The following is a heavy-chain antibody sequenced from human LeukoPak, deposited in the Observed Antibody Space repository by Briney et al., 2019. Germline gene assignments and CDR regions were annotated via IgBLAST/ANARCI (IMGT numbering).Heavy chain of an antibody. CDR1: GVSISSGGNY. V-gene: IGHV4-31*03. CDR3: AREVLSSYYDISTGYHPMGAFDI. D-gene: IGHD3-9*01. Sequence: SETLSLTCTVSGVSISSGGNYWSWMRPHPGKGLEWVVYIYYSGSTYYNPSLKSRVTISVDTSKNQFSLKLSSVTAADTAVYYCAREVLSSYYDISTGYHPMGAFDIWGRGTMVTVSS. J-gene: IGHJ3*02. CDR2: IYYSGST.